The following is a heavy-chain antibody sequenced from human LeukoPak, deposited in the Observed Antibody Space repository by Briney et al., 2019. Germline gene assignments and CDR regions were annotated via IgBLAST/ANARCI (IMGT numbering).Heavy chain of an antibody. CDR3: ARDFFGWSSLGH. J-gene: IGHJ1*01. CDR1: GFTFRSNW. V-gene: IGHV3-7*01. D-gene: IGHD6-19*01. CDR2: VQPDGSAK. Sequence: GGSLRLSCAASGFTFRSNWMNWVRQAPGKGLQWVAHVQPDGSAKIYADSVKGRFTISRDNAKDSVYLQMNSLRVEDTAVYYCARDFFGWSSLGHWGQGTLVTVSS.